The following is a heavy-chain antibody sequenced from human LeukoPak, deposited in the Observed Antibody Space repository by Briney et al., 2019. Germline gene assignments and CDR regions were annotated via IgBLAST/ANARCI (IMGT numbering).Heavy chain of an antibody. CDR2: VKSDGSST. Sequence: GGPRKLSFAPSGFTFRSYAMHWVRKAPGRGLVWAPRVKSDGSSTSYADSVKGRFTISRDNARNTLYLQMNSLRAEDTAVYYCARDGFLGPVTAYLDYWGQGTPVTVSS. V-gene: IGHV3-74*01. CDR1: GFTFRSYA. CDR3: ARDGFLGPVTAYLDY. J-gene: IGHJ4*02. D-gene: IGHD2-21*02.